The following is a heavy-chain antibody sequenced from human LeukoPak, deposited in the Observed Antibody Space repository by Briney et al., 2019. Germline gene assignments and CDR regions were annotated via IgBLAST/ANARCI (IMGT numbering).Heavy chain of an antibody. CDR1: GFTFSSYG. V-gene: IGHV3-33*08. CDR2: ILPDGDGQ. J-gene: IGHJ4*02. CDR3: ASRDGSSEFDY. D-gene: IGHD6-6*01. Sequence: GGSLRLSCAASGFTFSSYGMHWVRQAPGKGLEWVAIILPDGDGQFYADSVKGRFTISRDNSRNTLYLQMNSLRVDDTAVYYCASRDGSSEFDYWGQGTLVTVSS.